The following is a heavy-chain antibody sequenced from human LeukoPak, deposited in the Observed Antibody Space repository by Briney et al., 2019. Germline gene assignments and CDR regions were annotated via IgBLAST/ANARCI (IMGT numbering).Heavy chain of an antibody. CDR1: GFTFSTSA. V-gene: IGHV3-23*01. Sequence: PGRSLRLSCAASGFTFSTSAMTWVRQAPGKGLEWVSGIISTGTTYYADSVRGRFTISRDNSKNTLYLLMTSLRVEDTAVYYCATAKYDYGDPVGWFDPWGPGTLVTVSS. CDR2: IISTGTT. D-gene: IGHD4-17*01. CDR3: ATAKYDYGDPVGWFDP. J-gene: IGHJ5*02.